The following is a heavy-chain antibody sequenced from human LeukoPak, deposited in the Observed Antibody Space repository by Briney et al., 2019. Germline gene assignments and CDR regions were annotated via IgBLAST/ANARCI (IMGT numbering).Heavy chain of an antibody. CDR3: AKDISNWNSRHFDY. CDR1: GFTFYDYA. D-gene: IGHD1-7*01. J-gene: IGHJ4*02. CDR2: ISGNGGNT. Sequence: GGSLRLSCTASGFTFYDYAMHWVRQVPGKGLEWVSLISGNGGNTYYADSVKGRFTISRDNSKNSLYLQMNSLRTEDTALYYCAKDISNWNSRHFDYWGQGTLVTVSS. V-gene: IGHV3-43*02.